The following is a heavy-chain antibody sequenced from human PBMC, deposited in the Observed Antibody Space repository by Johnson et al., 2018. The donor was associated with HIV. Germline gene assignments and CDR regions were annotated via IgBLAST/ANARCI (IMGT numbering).Heavy chain of an antibody. CDR1: GFTFSSYG. D-gene: IGHD3-10*01. CDR3: AKDSSVLLCFDI. CDR2: IRYDGSNK. Sequence: QVQLVESGGGVVQPGGSLRLSCAASGFTFSSYGMHWVRQAPGKGLEWVAFIRYDGSNKYYADSVKGRFTISRDTSKNTLYLKMNSLSAEDTAVYYCAKDSSVLLCFDIWGQGTMVTVSS. V-gene: IGHV3-30*02. J-gene: IGHJ3*02.